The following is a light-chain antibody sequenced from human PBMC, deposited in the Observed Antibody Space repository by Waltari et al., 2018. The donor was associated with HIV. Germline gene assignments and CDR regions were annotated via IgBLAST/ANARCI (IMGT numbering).Light chain of an antibody. CDR2: DAS. Sequence: EIVMTQSPVTLSVSPGERATLSCRASQSVSSNLAWYQQKPGQAPRLLIYDASTRATGIPARFSGSGSGTEFTLNISSLRSEDFAVYYCQQYNNWLRTFGQGTKVEIK. J-gene: IGKJ1*01. CDR1: QSVSSN. CDR3: QQYNNWLRT. V-gene: IGKV3-15*01.